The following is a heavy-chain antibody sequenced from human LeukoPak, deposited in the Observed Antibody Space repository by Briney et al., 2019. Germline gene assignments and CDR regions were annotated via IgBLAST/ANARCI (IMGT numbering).Heavy chain of an antibody. CDR1: GYTFTSYG. Sequence: ASVKVSCKASGYTFTSYGISWVRQAPGQGLEWMGWISAYNGNTNYAQKLQGRVTMTRNTSISTAYMELSSLRSEDTAVYYCARGGIFYGNMDVWGKGTTVTVSS. CDR3: ARGGIFYGNMDV. V-gene: IGHV1-18*01. J-gene: IGHJ6*03. D-gene: IGHD2/OR15-2a*01. CDR2: ISAYNGNT.